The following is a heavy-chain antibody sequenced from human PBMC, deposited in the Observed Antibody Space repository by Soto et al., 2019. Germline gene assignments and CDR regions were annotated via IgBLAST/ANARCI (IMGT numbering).Heavy chain of an antibody. CDR1: GGTFSSYA. Sequence: QVQLVQSGAEVKKPGSSVKVSCKASGGTFSSYAISWVRQAPGQGLEWMGGIIPIFGTANYAQKFQGRVTITADKSTSTDYMELSSLRSEDTAVYYCAREEKMVGAPFKWFDPWGQGTLVTVSS. CDR2: IIPIFGTA. CDR3: AREEKMVGAPFKWFDP. D-gene: IGHD1-26*01. J-gene: IGHJ5*02. V-gene: IGHV1-69*06.